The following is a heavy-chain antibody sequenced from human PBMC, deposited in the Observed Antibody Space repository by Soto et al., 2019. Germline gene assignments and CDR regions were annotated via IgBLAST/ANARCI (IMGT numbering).Heavy chain of an antibody. CDR1: GGSISSGGYY. J-gene: IGHJ5*02. Sequence: KTSETLSLTCTVSGGSISSGGYYWSWIRQHPGKGLEWIGYIFYTGSTSYNPSLKSRVTISRDTSKNQFSLKLSSVTAADTAVYFCARDRGRYPLLAGWFDPWGRGTLVTVS. V-gene: IGHV4-31*03. CDR3: ARDRGRYPLLAGWFDP. CDR2: IFYTGST. D-gene: IGHD3-10*01.